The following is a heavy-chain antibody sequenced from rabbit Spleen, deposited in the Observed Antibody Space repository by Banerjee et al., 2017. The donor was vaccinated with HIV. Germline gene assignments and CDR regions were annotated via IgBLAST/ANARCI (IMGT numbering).Heavy chain of an antibody. CDR2: IGIGTSGFT. Sequence: QSLEESGGDLVKPGASLTLTCTASGFSFSSSYYMCWVRQAPGKGLEWIGCIGIGTSGFTYFATWAKGRFTISKTSSTTVTLQMTSLTDADTATYFCARDAATSFSSYGMDLWGQGTLVTVS. D-gene: IGHD8-1*01. CDR3: ARDAATSFSSYGMDL. CDR1: GFSFSSSYY. J-gene: IGHJ6*01. V-gene: IGHV1S40*01.